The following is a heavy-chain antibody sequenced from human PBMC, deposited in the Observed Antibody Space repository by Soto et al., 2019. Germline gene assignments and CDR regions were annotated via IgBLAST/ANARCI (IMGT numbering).Heavy chain of an antibody. Sequence: ASVKVSCKASGYTFTGYYMHWVRQAPGQGLEWMGWISAYNGNTNYAQKLQGRVTMTTDTSTSTAYMELRSLRSDDTAVYYCARDAVVVVAATPVHNWFDPWGQGTLVTVSS. J-gene: IGHJ5*02. CDR3: ARDAVVVVAATPVHNWFDP. CDR2: ISAYNGNT. V-gene: IGHV1-18*04. CDR1: GYTFTGYY. D-gene: IGHD2-15*01.